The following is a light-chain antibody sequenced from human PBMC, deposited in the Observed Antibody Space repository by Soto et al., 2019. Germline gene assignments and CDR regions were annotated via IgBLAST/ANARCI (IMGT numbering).Light chain of an antibody. V-gene: IGKV3-15*01. CDR1: QSINNN. J-gene: IGKJ4*01. Sequence: EIVMTQSPATLSVSPGERATLSCMASQSINNNLAWYQQKRGQGPMLLIYGASSRATGTPARFSGSGSGTGFTLTISSLQSEDFAIYYCQKYNDWPLTFVGGTKVEIK. CDR2: GAS. CDR3: QKYNDWPLT.